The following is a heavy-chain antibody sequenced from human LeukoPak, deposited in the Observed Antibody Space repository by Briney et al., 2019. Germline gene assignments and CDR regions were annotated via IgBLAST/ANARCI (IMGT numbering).Heavy chain of an antibody. CDR2: ISAYNGAT. CDR3: ATLYYYDSSGPFDY. J-gene: IGHJ4*02. CDR1: GYSFTSYG. D-gene: IGHD3-22*01. V-gene: IGHV1-18*01. Sequence: ASVKVSCKASGYSFTSYGISWVRQAPGQGLEWMGWISAYNGATNHAHKFQGRVTMTTDTPTTTAYMELRSLRSDDTAVYYCATLYYYDSSGPFDYWGQGTLVTVSS.